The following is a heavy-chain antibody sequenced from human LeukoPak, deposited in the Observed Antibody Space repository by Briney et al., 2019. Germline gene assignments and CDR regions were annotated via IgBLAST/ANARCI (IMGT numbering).Heavy chain of an antibody. D-gene: IGHD6-13*01. Sequence: GGSLSLSCAASGFTFSSFGMHWVRQAPGKGLDWVAVISYDGSRKYYADSVKGRFTISRDNSKNTLYLQMNSLRAEDTAVYYCANGGSSTWYEFDYWGQGTVVTVSS. CDR3: ANGGSSTWYEFDY. CDR2: ISYDGSRK. J-gene: IGHJ4*02. V-gene: IGHV3-30*18. CDR1: GFTFSSFG.